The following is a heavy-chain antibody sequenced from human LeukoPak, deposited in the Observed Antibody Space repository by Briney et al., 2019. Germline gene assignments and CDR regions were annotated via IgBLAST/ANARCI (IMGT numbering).Heavy chain of an antibody. J-gene: IGHJ3*02. CDR2: IYHSGST. V-gene: IGHV4-39*07. CDR1: GGSINSGDFY. D-gene: IGHD2-2*01. Sequence: SETLSLTCTVSGGSINSGDFYWGWIRQPPGKGLEWIGSIYHSGSTYYNPSLKSRVTISVDTSKNQFSLKLSSVTAADTAVYYCARDLPGGQLANDAFDIWGQGTMVTVSS. CDR3: ARDLPGGQLANDAFDI.